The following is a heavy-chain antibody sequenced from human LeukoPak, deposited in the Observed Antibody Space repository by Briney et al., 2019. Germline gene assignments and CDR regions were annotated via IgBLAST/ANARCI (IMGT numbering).Heavy chain of an antibody. J-gene: IGHJ4*02. CDR2: IYHSGST. V-gene: IGHV4-30-2*01. CDR3: AATPERYSAQGFDY. Sequence: SQTLSLTCTVSGGSISSGGYYWSWIRQPPGKGLEWIGYIYHSGSTYYNPSLKSRVTISVDKSKNQFSLKLSSVTAADTAVYYCAATPERYSAQGFDYWGQGTLVTVSS. CDR1: GGSISSGGYY. D-gene: IGHD6-13*01.